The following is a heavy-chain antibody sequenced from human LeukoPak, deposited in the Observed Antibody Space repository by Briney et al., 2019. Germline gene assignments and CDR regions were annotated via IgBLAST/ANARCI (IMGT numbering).Heavy chain of an antibody. V-gene: IGHV3-48*03. CDR2: ISSSGRTI. J-gene: IGHJ4*02. D-gene: IGHD1-26*01. CDR1: GFTFSSYE. CDR3: AREDASSLDY. Sequence: GGSLRLFCAVSGFTFSSYEMNWVRQAPGKGLEWVSYISSSGRTIYHADSVKGRFTISRDNAKNSLYLQMNSLRAEDTAVYYCAREDASSLDYWGQGTLVTVSS.